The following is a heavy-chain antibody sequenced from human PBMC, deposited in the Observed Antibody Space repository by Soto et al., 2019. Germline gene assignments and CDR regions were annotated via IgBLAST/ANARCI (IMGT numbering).Heavy chain of an antibody. D-gene: IGHD4-17*01. J-gene: IGHJ4*02. CDR1: GFTFSSYG. CDR3: AKPVTTVTIYRDVLNR. CDR2: ISYDGSNK. Sequence: PGGSLRLSCAASGFTFSSYGMHWVRQAPGKGLEWVAVISYDGSNKYYADSVKGRFTISRDNSKNTLYLQMNSLRAEDTAVYYCAKPVTTVTIYRDVLNRWGQGTLVTVSS. V-gene: IGHV3-30*18.